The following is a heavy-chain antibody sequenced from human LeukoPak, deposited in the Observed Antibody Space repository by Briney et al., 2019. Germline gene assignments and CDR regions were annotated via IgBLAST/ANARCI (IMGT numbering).Heavy chain of an antibody. CDR3: ARDGEPGYSNGYFDY. D-gene: IGHD5-18*01. CDR1: GGSISNSYYY. Sequence: SETLSLTCTVSGGSISNSYYYWGWTRQPPGEALEWIGCIYYSGTTYYNPSLKSRVTISVDTSKNQFSLKLSSVTAADTAVYYCARDGEPGYSNGYFDYWGQGTLVTVSS. V-gene: IGHV4-39*07. J-gene: IGHJ4*02. CDR2: IYYSGTT.